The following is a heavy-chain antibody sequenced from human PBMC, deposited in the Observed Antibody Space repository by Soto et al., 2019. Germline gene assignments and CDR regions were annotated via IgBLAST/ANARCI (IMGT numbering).Heavy chain of an antibody. J-gene: IGHJ4*02. V-gene: IGHV3-30*14. CDR3: ARSSVGIYPFFDS. Sequence: QVQLVESGGGVVQPGRSLRLSCAASGFTFSSYAMHWVRQAPGKGLEWVALISYDGSNQYYADSVKGRFTLSRDDSKNTLYLQMTILRAEDTAVYSCARSSVGIYPFFDSWGQGTLFTVSS. CDR1: GFTFSSYA. CDR2: ISYDGSNQ. D-gene: IGHD2-15*01.